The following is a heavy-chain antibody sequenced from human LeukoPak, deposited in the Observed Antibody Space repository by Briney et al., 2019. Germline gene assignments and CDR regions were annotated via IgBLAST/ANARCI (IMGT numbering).Heavy chain of an antibody. Sequence: GGSLRLSCAASGFTFSSYAMHWVRQAPGKGLEWVAVISYDGSNKYYADSVKGRFTISRDNSKNTLYLQMNSLRAEDTAVYYCARDADSALGYCSGGSCYSGGFDYWAREPWSPSPQ. V-gene: IGHV3-30*04. J-gene: IGHJ4*02. CDR2: ISYDGSNK. CDR3: ARDADSALGYCSGGSCYSGGFDY. CDR1: GFTFSSYA. D-gene: IGHD2-15*01.